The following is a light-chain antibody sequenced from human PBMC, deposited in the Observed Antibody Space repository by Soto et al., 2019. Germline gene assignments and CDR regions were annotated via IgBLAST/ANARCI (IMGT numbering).Light chain of an antibody. CDR3: GAYRDCQTDD. CDR1: STDVGAYHF. J-gene: IGLJ1*01. V-gene: IGLV2-14*03. Sequence: QSALTQPASVSGSPGQSITISCTGTSTDVGAYHFVSWHQQHPSKAPKLMFYNVYDRPSGISYHFSGSKASNTASLPNSGLQGEDEVDYSCGAYRDCQTDDLGTGNRV. CDR2: NVY.